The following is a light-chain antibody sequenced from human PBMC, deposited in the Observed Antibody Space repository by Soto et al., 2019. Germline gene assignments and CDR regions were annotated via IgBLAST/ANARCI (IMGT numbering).Light chain of an antibody. CDR1: QVISTY. CDR2: AAS. Sequence: DIQLTQSPSVLSPSIGESVTITCRASQVISTYLAWYQVKPGKAPKLLIYAASTLESGIPSRFSATGSGTEFSLTISSLQPEDFATYYCQQFFDSPMTFGQGTRVEI. V-gene: IGKV1-9*01. CDR3: QQFFDSPMT. J-gene: IGKJ5*01.